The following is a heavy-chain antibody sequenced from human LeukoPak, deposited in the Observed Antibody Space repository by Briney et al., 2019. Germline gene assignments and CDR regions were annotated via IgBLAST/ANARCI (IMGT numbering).Heavy chain of an antibody. D-gene: IGHD5-24*01. CDR1: GYTFTGYY. J-gene: IGHJ4*02. CDR3: ARGTGVWLQLRGFDY. CDR2: INPNSGGT. V-gene: IGHV1-2*02. Sequence: ASVKVSCKASGYTFTGYYMHWVRQAPGQGLEWMGWINPNSGGTNYAQKFQGRVTMTRDTSISTAYMELSRLRSDDTAVYYCARGTGVWLQLRGFDYWGQGNLVTVSS.